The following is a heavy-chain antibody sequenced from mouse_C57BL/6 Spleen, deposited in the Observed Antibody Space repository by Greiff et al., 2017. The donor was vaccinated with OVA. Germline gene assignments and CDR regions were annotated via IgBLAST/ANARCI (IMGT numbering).Heavy chain of an antibody. CDR2: INPYNGGT. J-gene: IGHJ2*01. D-gene: IGHD2-1*01. CDR1: GYTFTDYY. Sequence: EVQLQQSGPVLVKPGASVKMSCKASGYTFTDYYMNWVKQSHGKSLEWIGVINPYNGGTSYNQKFKGKATLTVDKSSSTAYMELNSLTSEDSAVYYCARRIEDYGNSLDYWGQGTTLTVSS. CDR3: ARRIEDYGNSLDY. V-gene: IGHV1-19*01.